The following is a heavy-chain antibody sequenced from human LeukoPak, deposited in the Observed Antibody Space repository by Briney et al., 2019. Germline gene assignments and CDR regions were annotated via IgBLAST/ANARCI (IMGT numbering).Heavy chain of an antibody. CDR3: ARDYADYVGYFFFDY. V-gene: IGHV3-23*01. D-gene: IGHD4-17*01. CDR1: GFTFNNYA. CDR2: ISGGGETT. Sequence: GGSLRLSCAASGFTFNNYAMTWVRQAPGKGLEWVSTISGGGETTYYADSAKGRFTISRDNSQNTLYLQMNSLRAEDTAVYYCARDYADYVGYFFFDYWGQGTLVTVSS. J-gene: IGHJ4*02.